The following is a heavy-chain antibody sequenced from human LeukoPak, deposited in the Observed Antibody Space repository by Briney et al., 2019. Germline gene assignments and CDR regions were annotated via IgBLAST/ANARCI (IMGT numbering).Heavy chain of an antibody. D-gene: IGHD1-1*01. CDR2: INPNSGGT. CDR3: ARAPLLQLEPDVWFDP. CDR1: GHTFTGYY. Sequence: GSSVKVSCKASGHTFTGYYMHWVGQATGQGLEWMGWINPNSGGTNYAQKFQGRVTMTRDTSISTAYMELSRLRSDDTAVYYCARAPLLQLEPDVWFDPWGQGTLVTVSS. J-gene: IGHJ5*02. V-gene: IGHV1-2*02.